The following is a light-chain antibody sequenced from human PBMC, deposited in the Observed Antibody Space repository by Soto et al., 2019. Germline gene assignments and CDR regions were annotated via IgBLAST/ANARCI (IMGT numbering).Light chain of an antibody. CDR3: CSYAGSYTLYV. CDR1: SSDVGGYNY. Sequence: QSALTQPRSVSGSPGQSVTISCTGTSSDVGGYNYVSWYQQHPGKAPKLMIYDVSKRPSGVPDRFSGSKSGNTASLTISGLQAEDEGVYYCCSYAGSYTLYVFGTGTKVPVL. J-gene: IGLJ1*01. V-gene: IGLV2-11*01. CDR2: DVS.